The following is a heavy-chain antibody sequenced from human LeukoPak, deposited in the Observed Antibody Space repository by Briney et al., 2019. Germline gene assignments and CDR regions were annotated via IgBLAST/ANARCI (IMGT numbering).Heavy chain of an antibody. Sequence: SETLSLTCAVYGGSFSGYYWSWIRQPPGKGLEWIGEINHSGSTNYNPSLKSRVTISADTSKNQFSLKLSSVTAADTAVYYCARKRITMVRGVIPQHDAFDIWGQGTMVTVSS. CDR3: ARKRITMVRGVIPQHDAFDI. J-gene: IGHJ3*02. V-gene: IGHV4-34*01. D-gene: IGHD3-10*01. CDR2: INHSGST. CDR1: GGSFSGYY.